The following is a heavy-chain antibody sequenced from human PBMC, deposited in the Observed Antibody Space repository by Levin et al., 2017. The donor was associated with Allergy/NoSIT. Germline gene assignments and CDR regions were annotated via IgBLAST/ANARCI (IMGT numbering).Heavy chain of an antibody. Sequence: PGGSLRLSCTGSGFTFGDYAMSWVRQAPGKGLEWVGFIRNKAHGGTTEYAASVKGRLTISRDDSKSIGYLQMNSLKTEDTAVYFCARGGQPNYDYNWGSYRDAYFDYWGQGTLVTVSS. CDR1: GFTFGDYA. V-gene: IGHV3-49*04. CDR2: IRNKAHGGTT. J-gene: IGHJ4*02. D-gene: IGHD3-16*02. CDR3: ARGGQPNYDYNWGSYRDAYFDY.